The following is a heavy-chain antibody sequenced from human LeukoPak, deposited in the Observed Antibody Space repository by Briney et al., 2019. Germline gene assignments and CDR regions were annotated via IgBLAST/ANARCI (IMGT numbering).Heavy chain of an antibody. Sequence: PGASVKVSCKASGYTFTSYAMHWVRQAPGQRLEWMGWINAGNGNTKYSQKFQGRVTITRDTSASTAYMELSSLRSEDTAVYYCARDWAKDYYDSSGYYPLDYWGQGTLVTVSS. D-gene: IGHD3-22*01. CDR2: INAGNGNT. CDR3: ARDWAKDYYDSSGYYPLDY. J-gene: IGHJ4*02. CDR1: GYTFTSYA. V-gene: IGHV1-3*01.